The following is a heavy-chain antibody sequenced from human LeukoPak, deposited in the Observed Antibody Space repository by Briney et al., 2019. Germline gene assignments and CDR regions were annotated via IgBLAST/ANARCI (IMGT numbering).Heavy chain of an antibody. J-gene: IGHJ3*02. CDR1: GYTFTGYY. V-gene: IGHV1-2*06. D-gene: IGHD3-22*01. Sequence: ASVKVSCKASGYTFTGYYMHWVRQAPGQGLEWMGRINPNSGGTNYAQKFQGRVTMTRDTSISTAYMELSRLRSDDTAVYYCARELRSYYDSSGQASWDAFDIWGQGTMVTVSS. CDR2: INPNSGGT. CDR3: ARELRSYYDSSGQASWDAFDI.